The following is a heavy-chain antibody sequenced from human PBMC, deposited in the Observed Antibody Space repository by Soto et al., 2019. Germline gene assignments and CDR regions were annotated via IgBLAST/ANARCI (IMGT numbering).Heavy chain of an antibody. J-gene: IGHJ5*02. CDR3: ARHRARNWFDP. CDR1: RGSISSSSYY. Sequence: SETLSLTCIVSRGSISSSSYYWGWIRQPPGKGLEWIGSIYYSGSTYYNPSLKSRVTISVYTSKNQFSLKLSSVTAADTAVFYCARHRARNWFDPWGQGTLVTVSS. CDR2: IYYSGST. V-gene: IGHV4-39*01. D-gene: IGHD6-6*01.